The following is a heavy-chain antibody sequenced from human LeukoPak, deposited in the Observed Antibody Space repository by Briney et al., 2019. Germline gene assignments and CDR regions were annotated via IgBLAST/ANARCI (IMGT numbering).Heavy chain of an antibody. J-gene: IGHJ6*02. Sequence: SGTLSLTCAASGGSISSSNWWSWVRQPPGKGLEWIGEVYHSGSTNYNPSLKSRVTISVDKSKNQFSLKLSSVTAADTAVYYCARHGIAATADAMDVWGQGTTVTVSS. CDR1: GGSISSSNW. V-gene: IGHV4-4*02. CDR3: ARHGIAATADAMDV. CDR2: VYHSGST. D-gene: IGHD6-13*01.